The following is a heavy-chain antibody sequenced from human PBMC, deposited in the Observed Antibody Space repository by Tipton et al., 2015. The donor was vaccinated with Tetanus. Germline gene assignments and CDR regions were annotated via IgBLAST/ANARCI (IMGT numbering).Heavy chain of an antibody. CDR3: ARLREIVSRSGWAFDY. J-gene: IGHJ4*02. D-gene: IGHD5/OR15-5a*01. Sequence: TLSLTCAVSGGAFSGYLWSWIRQSPGKGLEWIGEINQSGSTIYNPSLKSRVTMSVDTSKKDFSVRLGSVTAADTAVYYCARLREIVSRSGWAFDYWGQGILVTVSS. CDR1: GGAFSGYL. V-gene: IGHV4-34*01. CDR2: INQSGST.